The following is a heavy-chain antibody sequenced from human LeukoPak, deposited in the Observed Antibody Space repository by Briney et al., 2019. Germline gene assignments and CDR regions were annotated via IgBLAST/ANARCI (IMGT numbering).Heavy chain of an antibody. CDR1: GGTFSSYT. CDR2: IIPILGIA. J-gene: IGHJ5*02. V-gene: IGHV1-69*02. CDR3: AREDIVVVPAANYGGWFDP. D-gene: IGHD2-2*01. Sequence: SVKVSCKASGGTFSSYTISWVRQAPGQGLEWMGRIIPILGIANYAQKFQGRVTITADKSTSTAYMELSSLRSEDTAVYYCAREDIVVVPAANYGGWFDPWGQGTLVTVSS.